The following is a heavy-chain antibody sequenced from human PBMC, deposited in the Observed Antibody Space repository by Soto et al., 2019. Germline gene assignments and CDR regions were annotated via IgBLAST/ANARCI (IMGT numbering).Heavy chain of an antibody. Sequence: PSETLSLTCTVSGGSISSYYWSWIRQPPGKGLEWIGEINHSGSTNYNPSLKSRVTISVDTSKNQFSLKLSSVTAADTAVYYCARVRQQLVYYYYYMDVWGKGTTVTVSS. CDR1: GGSISSYY. D-gene: IGHD6-13*01. CDR3: ARVRQQLVYYYYYMDV. J-gene: IGHJ6*03. V-gene: IGHV4-34*01. CDR2: INHSGST.